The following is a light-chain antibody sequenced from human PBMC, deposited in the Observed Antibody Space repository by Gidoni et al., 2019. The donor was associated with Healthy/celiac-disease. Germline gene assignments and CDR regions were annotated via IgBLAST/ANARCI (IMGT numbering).Light chain of an antibody. CDR2: AAS. V-gene: IGKV1-39*01. CDR1: QSISSY. CDR3: QQSGT. J-gene: IGKJ1*01. Sequence: DIQMTQSPSSLSASVGDRVTITCRASQSISSYLNWYQQKPGKAPQLLIYAASSLQSGVPSRFSGSGSGTDFTLTISSLQPEDFATYYCQQSGTFGQGTKVEIK.